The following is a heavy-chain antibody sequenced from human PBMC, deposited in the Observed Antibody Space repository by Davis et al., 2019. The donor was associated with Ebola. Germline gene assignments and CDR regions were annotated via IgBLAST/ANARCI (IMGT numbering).Heavy chain of an antibody. CDR3: AAGGLSGYSLPGYYYGMDV. V-gene: IGHV1-8*01. CDR1: GYTFTSYD. Sequence: ASVKVSCKASGYTFTSYDINWVRQATGQGLEWMGWMNPNSGNTGYAQKFQGRVTMTRNTSISTAYMELSSLRSEDTAVYYCAAGGLSGYSLPGYYYGMDVWGKGTTVTVSS. CDR2: MNPNSGNT. J-gene: IGHJ6*04. D-gene: IGHD3-3*01.